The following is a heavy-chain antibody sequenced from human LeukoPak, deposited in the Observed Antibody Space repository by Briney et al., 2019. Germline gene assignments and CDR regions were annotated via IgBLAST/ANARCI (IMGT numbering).Heavy chain of an antibody. J-gene: IGHJ6*02. D-gene: IGHD3-10*01. Sequence: ASVKVSCKASGYTFTSYGISWVRQAPGQGLEWMGWISAYNGNTNYAQKLQGRVTMTTGTSTSTAYMELRSLRSDDTAVYYCARDLITMVRGVILYYYGMDVWGQGTTITVSS. CDR2: ISAYNGNT. CDR3: ARDLITMVRGVILYYYGMDV. CDR1: GYTFTSYG. V-gene: IGHV1-18*01.